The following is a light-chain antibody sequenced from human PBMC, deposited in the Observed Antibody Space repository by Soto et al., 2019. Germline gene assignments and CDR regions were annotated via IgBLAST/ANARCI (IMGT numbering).Light chain of an antibody. CDR1: SGDVDAFDY. CDR2: EVS. V-gene: IGLV2-14*01. CDR3: TSFTSSRTQV. J-gene: IGLJ1*01. Sequence: QSLLTQPSSGSGSPGQSITISCTGTSGDVDAFDYVSWYQQHPGKAPKLMIFEVSDRPSGVSDRFSGSKSGSTASLTISGLQAEDEADYFCTSFTSSRTQVYGTGTKVTVL.